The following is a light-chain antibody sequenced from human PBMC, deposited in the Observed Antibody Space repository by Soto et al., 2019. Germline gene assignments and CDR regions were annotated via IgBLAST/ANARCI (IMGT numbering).Light chain of an antibody. CDR2: LETSGSY. V-gene: IGLV4-60*02. CDR1: SGHTTYI. J-gene: IGLJ2*01. CDR3: ETWDINTHVV. Sequence: QLVLTQSSSASASLGSSVKLTCTLSSGHTTYIIAWHQQQPRKAPRYLMKLETSGSYNKGSGVPDRFSGSSSGADRYLTISNLQFEDEADYYCETWDINTHVVFGGGTKLTVL.